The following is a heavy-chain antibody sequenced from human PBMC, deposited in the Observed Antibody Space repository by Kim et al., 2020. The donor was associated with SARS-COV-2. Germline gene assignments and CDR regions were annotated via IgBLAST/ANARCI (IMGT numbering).Heavy chain of an antibody. D-gene: IGHD4-17*01. J-gene: IGHJ6*02. CDR2: IWYDGSNK. CDR1: GYTFSSYG. Sequence: GGSLRLSCAASGYTFSSYGMHWVRQAPGKGLEWVAVIWYDGSNKYYADSVKGRFTISRDNSKNTLYLQMNSLRAEDTAVYYCARDGTYTNDYGDHYGMDVWGQGTTVTVSS. CDR3: ARDGTYTNDYGDHYGMDV. V-gene: IGHV3-33*01.